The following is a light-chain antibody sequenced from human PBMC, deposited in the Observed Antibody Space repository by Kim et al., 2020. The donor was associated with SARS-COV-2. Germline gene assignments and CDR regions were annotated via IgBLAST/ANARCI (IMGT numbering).Light chain of an antibody. CDR3: QSYDSSSWV. CDR2: EDN. J-gene: IGLJ3*02. V-gene: IGLV6-57*02. CDR1: SGSIASNY. Sequence: NFMLTQPHSVSESPGKTVTISCTGSSGSIASNYVQWYQQRPGSAPTTVIYEDNQRPSGVPDRFSGSIDSSSNSASLTIFGLKTEDEADYYCQSYDSSSWVFGGGTQLTVL.